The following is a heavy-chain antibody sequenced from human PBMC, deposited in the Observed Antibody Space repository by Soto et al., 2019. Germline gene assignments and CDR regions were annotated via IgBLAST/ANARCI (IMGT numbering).Heavy chain of an antibody. CDR3: ARGAHYYDGSGYYGY. CDR2: ISSSSSYI. CDR1: GFTFSSYS. Sequence: EVQLVESGGGLVKPGGSLRLSCAASGFTFSSYSMKWVHQAPGKGLEWVSSISSSSSYIYYADSVKGRFTISRDNAKNSLYLQMNSLRAADTAVYYCARGAHYYDGSGYYGYWGQGTLVTVSS. V-gene: IGHV3-21*01. D-gene: IGHD3-22*01. J-gene: IGHJ4*02.